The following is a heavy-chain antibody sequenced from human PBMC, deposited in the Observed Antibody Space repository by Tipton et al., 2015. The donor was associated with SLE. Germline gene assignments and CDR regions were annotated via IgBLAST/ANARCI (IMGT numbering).Heavy chain of an antibody. D-gene: IGHD3-16*01. J-gene: IGHJ4*02. V-gene: IGHV5-10-1*01. CDR3: AREYEVWASFDY. CDR2: IDPSDSYA. CDR1: GYTFTNYW. Sequence: VQLVQSGPEVKKPGESLKISCKASGYTFTNYWISWVRQMPGKGLEWMGRIDPSDSYANYSPSFEGHVTISVDKSISTAYLQWSSLKAADTAVYYCAREYEVWASFDYWGQGTLVTVSS.